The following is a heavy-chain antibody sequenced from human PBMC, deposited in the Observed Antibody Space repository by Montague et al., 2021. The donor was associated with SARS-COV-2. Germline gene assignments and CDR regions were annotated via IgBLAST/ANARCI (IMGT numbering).Heavy chain of an antibody. D-gene: IGHD3-10*01. Sequence: SETLSLTCAVTSASMSPYHWSWIRQPPGKGLEWIGNLHHSGATNYNPSLESRATMSVDTSKNQFSLNLISVTAADTAVYFCATSLGGRYYWADYYFDYWGQGILVTVSA. CDR2: LHHSGAT. CDR3: ATSLGGRYYWADYYFDY. V-gene: IGHV4-59*01. CDR1: SASMSPYH. J-gene: IGHJ4*02.